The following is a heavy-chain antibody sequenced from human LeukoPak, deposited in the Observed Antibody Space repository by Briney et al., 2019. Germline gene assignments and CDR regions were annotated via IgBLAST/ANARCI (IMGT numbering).Heavy chain of an antibody. D-gene: IGHD2-21*01. Sequence: SETLSLTCAVYGGSLSGYYWSWIRQPPGKGLEWIGEINHSGSTNYNPSLKGRVTISVDTSKNQFSLKLSSVTAADTAVYYCARGGGIPSPWGQGTLVTVSS. CDR2: INHSGST. CDR3: ARGGGIPSP. CDR1: GGSLSGYY. V-gene: IGHV4-34*01. J-gene: IGHJ5*02.